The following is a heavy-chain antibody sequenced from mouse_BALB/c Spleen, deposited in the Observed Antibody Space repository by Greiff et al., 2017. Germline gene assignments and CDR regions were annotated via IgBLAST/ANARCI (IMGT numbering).Heavy chain of an antibody. CDR1: GFSFSSYA. CDR2: ISSGGSYT. Sequence: EVKLVESGGGLVKPGGSLTLSCAASGFSFSSYALSWFRQSPGKRLVWVAEISSGGSYTYYPDTVTGRFTISRDNAKNTLYLEMSSLRSEDTAMYCGARVVTTVVDDWYFDVWGAGTTVTVSS. D-gene: IGHD1-1*01. J-gene: IGHJ1*01. CDR3: ARVVTTVVDDWYFDV. V-gene: IGHV5-9-4*01.